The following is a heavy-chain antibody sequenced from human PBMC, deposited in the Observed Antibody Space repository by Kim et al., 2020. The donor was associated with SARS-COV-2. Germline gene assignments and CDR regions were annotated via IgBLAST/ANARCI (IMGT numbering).Heavy chain of an antibody. CDR3: ARRLGYDILTGYFGWFDP. D-gene: IGHD3-9*01. Sequence: GESLKISCKGSGYSFTSYWISWVRQMPGKGLEWMGRIDPSDSYTNYSPSFQGHVTISADKSISTAYLQWSSLKASDTAMYYCARRLGYDILTGYFGWFDPWGQGTLVTVSS. V-gene: IGHV5-10-1*01. CDR2: IDPSDSYT. CDR1: GYSFTSYW. J-gene: IGHJ5*02.